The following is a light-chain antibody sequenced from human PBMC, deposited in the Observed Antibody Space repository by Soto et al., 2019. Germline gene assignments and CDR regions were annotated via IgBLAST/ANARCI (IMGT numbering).Light chain of an antibody. J-gene: IGLJ2*01. CDR2: EVR. Sequence: QAVVTQPASVSGSPGQSITISCTGTSSDIGAYDYVSWFQHYSGKAPTLIIYEVRFRPSGVSSRFSGSKSGNTASLTISGLQTEDEADYYCGSYASATLIFGGGTKLTVL. CDR1: SSDIGAYDY. CDR3: GSYASATLI. V-gene: IGLV2-14*01.